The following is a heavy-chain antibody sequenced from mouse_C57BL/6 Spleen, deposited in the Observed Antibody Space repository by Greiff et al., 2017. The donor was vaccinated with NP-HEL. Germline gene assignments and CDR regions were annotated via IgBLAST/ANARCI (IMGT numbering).Heavy chain of an antibody. CDR1: GFTFRSYA. J-gene: IGHJ3*01. Sequence: EVQRVESGGGLVKPGGSLKLSCAASGFTFRSYAMSWVRQTPEKRLEWVATISDGGSYTYYPDNVKGRFTISRDNAKNNLYLQMSHLKAEDTAMYYCARGYGSSPAWFAYWGQGTLVTVSA. CDR3: ARGYGSSPAWFAY. V-gene: IGHV5-4*01. CDR2: ISDGGSYT. D-gene: IGHD1-1*01.